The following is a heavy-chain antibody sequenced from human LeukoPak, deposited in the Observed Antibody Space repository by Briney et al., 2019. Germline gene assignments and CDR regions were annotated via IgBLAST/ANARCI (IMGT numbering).Heavy chain of an antibody. Sequence: GGSLRLSCAASGFTFSSYWMHWVRQAPGKGLVWVSRINSDGSSTSYADSVKGRFTISRDNAKNTLYLQVNSLRAEDTAVYYCARDVEEVGATKFDYWGQGTLVTVSS. CDR3: ARDVEEVGATKFDY. D-gene: IGHD1-26*01. CDR1: GFTFSSYW. J-gene: IGHJ4*02. CDR2: INSDGSST. V-gene: IGHV3-74*01.